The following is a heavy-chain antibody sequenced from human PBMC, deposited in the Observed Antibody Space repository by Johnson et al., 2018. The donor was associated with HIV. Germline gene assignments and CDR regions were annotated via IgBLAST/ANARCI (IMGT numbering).Heavy chain of an antibody. D-gene: IGHD5-24*01. CDR1: GFTVSSNY. V-gene: IGHV3-66*01. J-gene: IGHJ3*02. CDR2: IFSGGST. CDR3: ARACRDGYTCDAFDI. Sequence: VQLVESGGGLVQPGGSLRLPCAASGFTVSSNYMSWVRQAPGKGLEWVSVIFSGGSTYYADSVNGRFTISRDNSKNTLYLQMNSLRAEDTALYYCARACRDGYTCDAFDIWGQGTMVTVSS.